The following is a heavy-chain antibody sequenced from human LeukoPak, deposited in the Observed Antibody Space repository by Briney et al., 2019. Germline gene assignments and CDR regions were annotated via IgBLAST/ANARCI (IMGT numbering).Heavy chain of an antibody. CDR2: ISTSSSTI. D-gene: IGHD5-24*01. Sequence: GGTLRLSCAASGFTFSSYGMHWVRQAPGKGLEWVSYISTSSSTIYYADPVKGRFTISRDNAKTSLYLQMNSVRAGDTAVYYCARRDGYWGQGTLVTVSS. CDR3: ARRDGY. V-gene: IGHV3-48*01. J-gene: IGHJ4*02. CDR1: GFTFSSYG.